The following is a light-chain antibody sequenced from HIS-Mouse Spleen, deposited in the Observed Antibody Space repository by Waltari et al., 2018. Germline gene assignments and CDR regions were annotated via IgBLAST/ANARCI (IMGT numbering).Light chain of an antibody. V-gene: IGKV1-5*03. CDR3: QQYNSYWT. CDR2: KAS. Sequence: DIQMTQSPSTLSASVGDRVTITCRASQSISSWLAWYPQKPGKAPKLLIYKASSLESGVPSRFSGSGSGTEFTLTISSLQPDDFATYYCQQYNSYWTFGQGTKVEIK. CDR1: QSISSW. J-gene: IGKJ1*01.